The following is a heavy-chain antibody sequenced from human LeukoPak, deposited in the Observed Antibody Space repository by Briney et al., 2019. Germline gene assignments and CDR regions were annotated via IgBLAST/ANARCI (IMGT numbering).Heavy chain of an antibody. Sequence: GGSLRLSCAASGFTFDDYTMHWVRQAPGKGLEWVSLISWDGGSTYYADSVKGRFTISRDNNKNSLYLQMNSLRTEDTALYYCAKDITSGRGAFDIWGQGTMVTVSS. D-gene: IGHD3-10*01. V-gene: IGHV3-43*01. CDR3: AKDITSGRGAFDI. CDR2: ISWDGGST. CDR1: GFTFDDYT. J-gene: IGHJ3*02.